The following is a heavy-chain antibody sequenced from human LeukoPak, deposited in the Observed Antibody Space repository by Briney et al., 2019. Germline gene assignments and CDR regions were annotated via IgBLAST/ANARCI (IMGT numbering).Heavy chain of an antibody. Sequence: ASVKVSCKASGYTFTSYAMHWVRQAPGQRLEWMGWINAGNGNTKYSQKFQGRVTITRDTSASTAYMELSSLRSEDTAVYYCARIGSGYCSSTSCQLGAPEDYWGQGTLVTVSS. V-gene: IGHV1-3*01. CDR2: INAGNGNT. CDR3: ARIGSGYCSSTSCQLGAPEDY. J-gene: IGHJ4*02. D-gene: IGHD2-2*01. CDR1: GYTFTSYA.